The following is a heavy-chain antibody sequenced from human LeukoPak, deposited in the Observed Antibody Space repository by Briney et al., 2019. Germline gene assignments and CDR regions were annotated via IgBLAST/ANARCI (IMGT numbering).Heavy chain of an antibody. V-gene: IGHV4-34*01. D-gene: IGHD1-26*01. CDR1: GGSFSGYY. J-gene: IGHJ5*02. CDR2: INHSGST. CDR3: ARRPWSGSYYRLGNWFDP. Sequence: SETLSLTCAVYGGSFSGYYWSWIRQPPGKGLEWIGEINHSGSTNYNPSLKSRVTISVDTSKNQFSLKLSSVTAADTAVYYCARRPWSGSYYRLGNWFDPWSQGTLVTVSS.